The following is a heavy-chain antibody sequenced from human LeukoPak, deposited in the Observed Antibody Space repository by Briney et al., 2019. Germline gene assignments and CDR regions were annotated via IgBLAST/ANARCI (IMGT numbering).Heavy chain of an antibody. Sequence: PGGSLRLSCAASGFTFSSYSMNWVRQAPGKGLEWVSSISSSSSYIYYADSVKGRFTISRDNAKNSLYLQMNSLRAEDTAVYYCARGGSGWSDAFDIWGQGTMVTVSS. D-gene: IGHD6-19*01. J-gene: IGHJ3*02. V-gene: IGHV3-21*01. CDR2: ISSSSSYI. CDR1: GFTFSSYS. CDR3: ARGGSGWSDAFDI.